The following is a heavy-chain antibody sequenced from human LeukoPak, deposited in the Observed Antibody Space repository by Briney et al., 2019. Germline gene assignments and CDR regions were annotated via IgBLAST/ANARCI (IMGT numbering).Heavy chain of an antibody. Sequence: SETLSLTCTVSGGSISSGSYYWSWFRQPAEKGLEWIGRIYTSGSTYYNPSLKSRVTISADTSKNQFSLNVSSVTAADTAVYYCARDPSPFYSGSYLGFDPWGQGTLVTVSS. J-gene: IGHJ5*02. CDR2: IYTSGST. V-gene: IGHV4-61*02. CDR1: GGSISSGSYY. D-gene: IGHD1-26*01. CDR3: ARDPSPFYSGSYLGFDP.